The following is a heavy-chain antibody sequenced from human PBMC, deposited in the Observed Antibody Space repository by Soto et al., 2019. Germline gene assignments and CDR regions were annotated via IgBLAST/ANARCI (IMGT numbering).Heavy chain of an antibody. CDR3: ARDRSYYDSSGSYSPPY. CDR2: ISGSAATT. V-gene: IGHV3-23*01. J-gene: IGHJ4*02. CDR1: GFTFSSYA. D-gene: IGHD3-22*01. Sequence: EVQLLESGGGFVQPGGSLRLSCAASGFTFSSYAMNWVRQAPGKGLEWVSAISGSAATTHFADSVKGRFTISRDNSKNTLYLQMNSLRAEDTAVYYCARDRSYYDSSGSYSPPYWGQGTLVTVSS.